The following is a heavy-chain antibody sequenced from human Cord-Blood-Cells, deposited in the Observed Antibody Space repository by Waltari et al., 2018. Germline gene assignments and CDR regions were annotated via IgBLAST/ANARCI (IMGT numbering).Heavy chain of an antibody. CDR1: GYTFTGDY. J-gene: IGHJ3*02. Sequence: QVQLVQSGAEVKKPGASVKVSCTAAGYTFTGDYMHWVRQAPGQGLEWMGWINPNSGGTNDAQKFQGWVTRTRDTSISTAYMELSRLRSDDTAVYYCARQNDAFDIWGQGTMVTVSS. CDR3: ARQNDAFDI. CDR2: INPNSGGT. V-gene: IGHV1-2*04.